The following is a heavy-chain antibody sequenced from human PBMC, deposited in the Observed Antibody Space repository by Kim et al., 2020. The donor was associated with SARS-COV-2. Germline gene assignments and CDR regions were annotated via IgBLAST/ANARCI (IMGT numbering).Heavy chain of an antibody. D-gene: IGHD6-19*01. V-gene: IGHV7-4-1*02. CDR2: INTNTGNP. CDR3: ARDTPIIAVAGTNGSS. J-gene: IGHJ4*02. Sequence: ASVKVSCKASGYTFTSYAMNWVRQAPGQGLEWMGWINTNTGNPTYAQGFTGRFVFSLDTSVSTAYLQISSLKAEDTAVYYCARDTPIIAVAGTNGSSWGQGTLVTVSS. CDR1: GYTFTSYA.